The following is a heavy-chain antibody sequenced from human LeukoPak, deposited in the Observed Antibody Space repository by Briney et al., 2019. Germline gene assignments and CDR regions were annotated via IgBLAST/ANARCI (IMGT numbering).Heavy chain of an antibody. J-gene: IGHJ5*02. D-gene: IGHD6-13*01. CDR2: ISISSSYI. CDR1: GFTFSSYS. CDR3: ARDGLIATAGNTWFDP. V-gene: IGHV3-21*01. Sequence: GGSLRLSCAASGFTFSSYSTNWVRQAPGKGLEWVSSISISSSYIYYAHSVKGRFTISRDNAKNSLYLQMNSLRAEDTAVYYCARDGLIATAGNTWFDPWGQGTLVTVSS.